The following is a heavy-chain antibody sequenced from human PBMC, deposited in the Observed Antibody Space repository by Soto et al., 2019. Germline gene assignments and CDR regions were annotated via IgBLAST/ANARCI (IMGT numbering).Heavy chain of an antibody. V-gene: IGHV1-18*01. Sequence: QVQLVQSGAEVKKPGASVKVSCKASGYTFTSYGINWVRQAPGQGLEWLGWISAYDGNTHYAQILQGRVSMTTDTSTNTAYMEVRSLGSDDTAVYYCARGGYYDSSGSRNYYYYGMNVWGQGTTVTVSS. CDR2: ISAYDGNT. D-gene: IGHD3-22*01. CDR3: ARGGYYDSSGSRNYYYYGMNV. CDR1: GYTFTSYG. J-gene: IGHJ6*02.